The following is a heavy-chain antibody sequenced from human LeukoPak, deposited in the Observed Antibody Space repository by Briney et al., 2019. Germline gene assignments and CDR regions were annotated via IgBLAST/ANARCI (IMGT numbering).Heavy chain of an antibody. J-gene: IGHJ4*02. D-gene: IGHD6-6*01. V-gene: IGHV4-59*01. Sequence: PSETLSLTCTVSGGSISSYYWSWIRQPPGKGLEWIGYIYYSGSTNYNPSLKSRVTISVDTSKNQFSLKLSSVTAADTAVYYCARGGYSSSPPFYWGQGTLVTVSS. CDR2: IYYSGST. CDR1: GGSISSYY. CDR3: ARGGYSSSPPFY.